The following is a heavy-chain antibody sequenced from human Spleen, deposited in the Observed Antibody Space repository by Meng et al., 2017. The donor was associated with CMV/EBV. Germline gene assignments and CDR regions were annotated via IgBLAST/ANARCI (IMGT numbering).Heavy chain of an antibody. Sequence: SETLSLTCTIYGGSFSGYYWSWIRQPPGKGLEWIGEINLSGSTNYNTSLKSRVTISVDTSKNQFSLKLTSVTAADTAVYFCASWASSSYRYYYYGLDVWGQGTTVTVSS. J-gene: IGHJ6*02. CDR2: INLSGST. CDR3: ASWASSSYRYYYYGLDV. CDR1: GGSFSGYY. D-gene: IGHD6-6*01. V-gene: IGHV4-34*01.